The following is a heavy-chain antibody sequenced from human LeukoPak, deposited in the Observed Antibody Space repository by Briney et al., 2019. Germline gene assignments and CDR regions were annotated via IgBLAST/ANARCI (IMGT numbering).Heavy chain of an antibody. CDR1: GFTFSTLP. CDR2: SSSNGGST. CDR3: VNQISGWVY. Sequence: GGSLRLSCSASGFTFSTLPMHWVRQAPGKGLEYVSGSSSNGGSTYYGDSVKGRFIISRDNSKNTLYLQMSSLKPEDTAVYYCVNQISGWVYWGQGTLVTVS. D-gene: IGHD6-19*01. V-gene: IGHV3-64D*06. J-gene: IGHJ4*02.